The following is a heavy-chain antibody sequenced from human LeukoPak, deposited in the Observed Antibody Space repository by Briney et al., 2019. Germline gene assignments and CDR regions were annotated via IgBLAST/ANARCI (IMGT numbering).Heavy chain of an antibody. V-gene: IGHV4-59*01. Sequence: KPSETLSLTCTVSGVSIRSYYWTWIRQPPGEGLEYIGYIYYSGSTNYNPSPKGRVNISVDTSKNQFSLKMSYVTAADTAMYYCERIDSREYYFDFWGQGTLVTVSS. CDR3: ERIDSREYYFDF. D-gene: IGHD6-13*01. J-gene: IGHJ4*02. CDR2: IYYSGST. CDR1: GVSIRSYY.